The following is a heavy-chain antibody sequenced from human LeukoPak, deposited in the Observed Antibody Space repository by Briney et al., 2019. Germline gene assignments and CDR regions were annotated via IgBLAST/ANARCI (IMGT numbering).Heavy chain of an antibody. J-gene: IGHJ4*02. CDR1: GGSFNDYY. D-gene: IGHD3-22*01. V-gene: IGHV4-34*01. CDR3: ARGQWLPVFDF. Sequence: SETLSLTCAVYGGSFNDYYWIWIRQPPGKGLEWIGEIKPSGRTNYNPSLESRVTISVDTSKNHFSLKLSSVTAADTAVYYCARGQWLPVFDFWGQGTLVTVSS. CDR2: IKPSGRT.